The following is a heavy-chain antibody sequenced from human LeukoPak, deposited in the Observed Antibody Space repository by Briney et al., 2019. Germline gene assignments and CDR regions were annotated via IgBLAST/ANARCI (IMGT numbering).Heavy chain of an antibody. CDR3: ARDKGTQYTHGPRHFDL. Sequence: KPSETLSLTCTVSGGPVSMTYNYWGWVRQPPGKGLEWIGSVYYSGDTFYNPSLKSRVTMSVDTSKKQFSLRLTSVTAADSAVYYCARDKGTQYTHGPRHFDLWGRGTLVTVSS. D-gene: IGHD5-18*01. CDR1: GGPVSMTYNY. J-gene: IGHJ2*01. CDR2: VYYSGDT. V-gene: IGHV4-39*02.